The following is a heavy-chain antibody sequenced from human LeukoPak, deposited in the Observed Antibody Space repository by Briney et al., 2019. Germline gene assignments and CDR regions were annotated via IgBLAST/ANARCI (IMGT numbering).Heavy chain of an antibody. CDR2: IYYSGST. CDR1: GGSISSGDYY. Sequence: SQTLSLTCTVSGGSISSGDYYWNWIRQPPGKGLEWIGYIYYSGSTYYNPSLKSRVTISVDTSKNQFSLKLSSVTAADTAVYYCARRPARKLNWFDPWGQGTLVTVSS. V-gene: IGHV4-30-4*01. J-gene: IGHJ5*02. D-gene: IGHD2-15*01. CDR3: ARRPARKLNWFDP.